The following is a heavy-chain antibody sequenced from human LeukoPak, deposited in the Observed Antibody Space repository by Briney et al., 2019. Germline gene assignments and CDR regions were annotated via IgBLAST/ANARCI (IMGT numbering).Heavy chain of an antibody. J-gene: IGHJ4*02. CDR3: ARDSIAAAGTGLDY. V-gene: IGHV3-48*03. D-gene: IGHD6-13*01. CDR1: GFTFSSYE. Sequence: PGGSLRLSCAASGFTFSSYEMNWVRQAPGKGLEWVSYISSGSTIYYADSVKGRFTISRDNAKNSLYLQMNSLRAEDTAVYYCARDSIAAAGTGLDYWGQGTLVTVSS. CDR2: ISSGSTI.